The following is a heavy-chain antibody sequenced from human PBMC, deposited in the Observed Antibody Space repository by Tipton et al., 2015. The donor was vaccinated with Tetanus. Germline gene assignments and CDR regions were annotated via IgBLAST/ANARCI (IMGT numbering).Heavy chain of an antibody. CDR1: GFIFSSYC. D-gene: IGHD2-15*01. J-gene: IGHJ4*02. CDR2: SWYDGTDK. CDR3: AREADCSGGSCFSGAFDN. Sequence: SLRLSCAASGFIFSSYCIHWVRQAPGKGLEWVAVSWYDGTDKYYADSVKGRFTISRDNSKNTLYLQMNSLRAEDTAVYYCAREADCSGGSCFSGAFDNWGKGTQVTVPP. V-gene: IGHV3-33*01.